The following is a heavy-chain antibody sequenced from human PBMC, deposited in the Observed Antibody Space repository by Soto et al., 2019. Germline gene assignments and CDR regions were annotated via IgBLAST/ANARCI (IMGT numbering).Heavy chain of an antibody. CDR1: GYPFTSYG. J-gene: IGHJ5*02. V-gene: IGHV1-18*01. Sequence: QVQLVQSGAEVKKPGAAVKASCTASGYPFTSYGISWVRQAPGQGLEGMGWISVYNSNTNYDQKVQCRVTMTTDTSTSTAYVELRSLRSDDTAVYYFARDREGYCSGGSCYSRAEFRFDPWGQGTLVTVSS. CDR2: ISVYNSNT. D-gene: IGHD2-15*01. CDR3: ARDREGYCSGGSCYSRAEFRFDP.